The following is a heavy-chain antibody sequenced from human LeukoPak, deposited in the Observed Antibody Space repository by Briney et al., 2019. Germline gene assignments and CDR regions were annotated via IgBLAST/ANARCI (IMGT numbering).Heavy chain of an antibody. CDR3: AKRDVVIRVFLVGFHKEAYYFDS. CDR1: GITLSNYG. CDR2: LSGSGGGT. V-gene: IGHV3-23*01. J-gene: IGHJ4*02. Sequence: GGSLRLSCAVSGITLSNYGMSWVRQAPGKGLEWVAGLSGSGGGTNYADSVQGRFTISRDNPKNTLYLQMNSLRAEDTAVYFCAKRDVVIRVFLVGFHKEAYYFDSWGQGALVTVSS. D-gene: IGHD2-21*01.